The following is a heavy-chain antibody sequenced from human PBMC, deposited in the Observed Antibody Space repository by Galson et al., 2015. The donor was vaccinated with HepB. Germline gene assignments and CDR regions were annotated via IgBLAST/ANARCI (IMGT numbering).Heavy chain of an antibody. CDR3: ARGVLRYFRFDL. CDR2: INESGGR. J-gene: IGHJ5*01. Sequence: SETLSLTCAVFGGSFSDYYWTWIRQSPEKGLEWIGEINESGGRNYNPSFESRVNITLDTSKRQFSLRLNSVNAADTAVYYCARGVLRYFRFDLWGQGTLVTVSS. CDR1: GGSFSDYY. D-gene: IGHD3-9*01. V-gene: IGHV4-34*01.